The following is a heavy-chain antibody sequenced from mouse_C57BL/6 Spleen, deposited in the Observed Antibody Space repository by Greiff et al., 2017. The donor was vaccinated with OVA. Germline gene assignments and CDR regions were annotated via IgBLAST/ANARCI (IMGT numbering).Heavy chain of an antibody. CDR3: ARSGTGTGSWFAD. J-gene: IGHJ3*01. V-gene: IGHV1-82*01. D-gene: IGHD3-3*01. CDR2: IYPGDGDT. Sequence: LQESGPELVKPGASVKISCKASGYAFSSSWMNWVKQRPGTGLEWIGRIYPGDGDTPYNGKLKGKATLTADKSSSPAYMQLSSRTSEDSAVYFCARSGTGTGSWFADWGQGTLVTVSA. CDR1: GYAFSSSW.